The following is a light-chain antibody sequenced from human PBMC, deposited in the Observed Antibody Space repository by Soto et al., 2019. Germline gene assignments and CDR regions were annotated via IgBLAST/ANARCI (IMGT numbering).Light chain of an antibody. CDR1: SSDVGDYNY. V-gene: IGLV2-14*01. CDR3: SSFTSSSTYVV. J-gene: IGLJ2*01. CDR2: EVY. Sequence: QSALTQPASVSGSPGQSITISCTGTSSDVGDYNYVSWYQQHPGKAPKLMISEVYKRPSGVSDRFSGSKSGNTASLTISGLQAEDEADYYCSSFTSSSTYVVFGGGTKLTVL.